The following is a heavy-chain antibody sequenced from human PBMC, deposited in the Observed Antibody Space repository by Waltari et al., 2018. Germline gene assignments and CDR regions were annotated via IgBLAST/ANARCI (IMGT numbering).Heavy chain of an antibody. CDR3: ASEHSSGWTSFDY. V-gene: IGHV3-74*01. D-gene: IGHD6-19*01. Sequence: EVQLVESGGGLVQPGGSLRLSCAASGFTFSSYWMHWVGQAPGKGLVWVSRINSDGSSTSYADSVKGRFTISRDNAKNTLYLQMNSLRAEDTAVYYCASEHSSGWTSFDYWGQGTLVTVSS. CDR1: GFTFSSYW. J-gene: IGHJ4*02. CDR2: INSDGSST.